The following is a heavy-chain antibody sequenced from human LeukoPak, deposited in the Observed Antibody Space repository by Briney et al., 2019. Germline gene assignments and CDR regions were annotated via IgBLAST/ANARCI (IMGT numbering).Heavy chain of an antibody. CDR2: ISSSSSYI. Sequence: GGSLRLSCAASGFTFSSYAMSWVRQAPGKGLEWVSSISSSSSYIYYADSVKGRFTISRDNAKNSLYLQMNSLRAEDTAVYYCARDPRNGGWDKNWFDPWGQGTLVTVSS. J-gene: IGHJ5*02. CDR1: GFTFSSYA. D-gene: IGHD6-19*01. V-gene: IGHV3-21*01. CDR3: ARDPRNGGWDKNWFDP.